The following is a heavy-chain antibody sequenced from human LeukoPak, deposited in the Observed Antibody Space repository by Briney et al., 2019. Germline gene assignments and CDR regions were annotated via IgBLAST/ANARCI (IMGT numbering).Heavy chain of an antibody. CDR2: MYSSGTT. CDR3: ARGEYNWNDLHF. D-gene: IGHD1-20*01. Sequence: GGSLRLSCAASGFTFSSYSMNWVRQAPGRGLEWVSVMYSSGTTYYADSVKGRFTISRDNSKNKLYLQMNSLRAEDTAVYYCARGEYNWNDLHFWGQGALVTVSS. CDR1: GFTFSSYS. V-gene: IGHV3-66*01. J-gene: IGHJ4*02.